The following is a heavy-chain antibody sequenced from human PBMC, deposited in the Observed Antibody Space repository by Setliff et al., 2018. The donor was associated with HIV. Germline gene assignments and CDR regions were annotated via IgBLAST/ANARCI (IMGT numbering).Heavy chain of an antibody. CDR2: VSQSGST. CDR1: GVSISRTDHY. CDR3: ARGGGYSDRRPFAY. J-gene: IGHJ4*02. Sequence: SETLSLTCSVSGVSISRTDHYWGWIRQSPGKRLEWIGSVSQSGSTYYNPSLKSRITISVDRSKNLFSLKLISVTAADTAVYYCARGGGYSDRRPFAYWGQGTLVTVSS. D-gene: IGHD3-22*01. V-gene: IGHV4-39*01.